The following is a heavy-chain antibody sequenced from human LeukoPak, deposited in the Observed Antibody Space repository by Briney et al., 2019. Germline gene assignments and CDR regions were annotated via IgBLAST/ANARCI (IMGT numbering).Heavy chain of an antibody. V-gene: IGHV1-46*01. CDR2: INPSGGST. D-gene: IGHD3-3*01. CDR1: GYTFTSYY. J-gene: IGHJ4*02. Sequence: ASVKVSCKASGYTFTSYYMHWVRQAPGQGLEWMGIINPSGGSTSYAQKFQGRVTMTRDTSTSTVYMELSSLSSEDTAVYYCARSASQTYYDFWSGYSAFDYWGQGTLVTVSS. CDR3: ARSASQTYYDFWSGYSAFDY.